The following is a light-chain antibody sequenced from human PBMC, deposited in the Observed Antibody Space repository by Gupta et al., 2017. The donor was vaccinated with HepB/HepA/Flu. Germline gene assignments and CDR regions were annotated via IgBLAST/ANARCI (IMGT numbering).Light chain of an antibody. J-gene: IGKJ1*01. CDR1: QGISSY. V-gene: IGKV1-27*01. CDR2: GAS. CDR3: LKDNLAPWT. Sequence: DIQMTQSPFSLPASVGDRVTIPCRASQGISSYLAWYQQKPGKAPKLLISGASTWESGVPSRFSGSGSGTDFTLTISSLQPEDVATYYCLKDNLAPWTFGHGTKVEIK.